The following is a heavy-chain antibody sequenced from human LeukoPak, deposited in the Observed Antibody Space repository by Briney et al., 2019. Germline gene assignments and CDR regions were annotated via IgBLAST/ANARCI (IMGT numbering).Heavy chain of an antibody. CDR3: ARQGAAGKYYYYYMDV. D-gene: IGHD6-13*01. V-gene: IGHV5-51*01. Sequence: GESLKISCKGSGYSFTSYWIGWVRQMPGKGLEWMGIIYPGDSDTRYSPSFQGQVTISADKSINTAYPEWSSLKASDTAIYYCARQGAAGKYYYYYMDVWGKGTTVTVSS. CDR1: GYSFTSYW. CDR2: IYPGDSDT. J-gene: IGHJ6*03.